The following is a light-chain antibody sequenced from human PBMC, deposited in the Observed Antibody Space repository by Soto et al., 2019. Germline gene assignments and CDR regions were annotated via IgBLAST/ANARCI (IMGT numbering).Light chain of an antibody. Sequence: DIQMTQSPSTLSASVGDRVSITCRASQRVSTCLAWYQQKPGKAPTLLIYDASNLQSGVPSRFSGSGSGTEFTLTISSLQPDDFATYYCQQYQIDWTFGQGTKVEVK. CDR2: DAS. CDR3: QQYQIDWT. V-gene: IGKV1-5*01. J-gene: IGKJ1*01. CDR1: QRVSTC.